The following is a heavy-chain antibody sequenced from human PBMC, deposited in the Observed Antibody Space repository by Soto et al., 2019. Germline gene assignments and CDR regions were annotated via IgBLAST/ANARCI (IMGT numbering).Heavy chain of an antibody. CDR2: IYYSGST. D-gene: IGHD6-19*01. CDR1: GGSISSYY. CDR3: ARVAQQWLYAFDI. V-gene: IGHV4-59*01. J-gene: IGHJ3*02. Sequence: SETLSLTCTVSGGSISSYYWSWIRQPPGKGLEWIGYIYYSGSTNYNPSLKSRVTISVDTSKNQFSLKLSSVTAADTAVYYCARVAQQWLYAFDIWGQGTMVTVSS.